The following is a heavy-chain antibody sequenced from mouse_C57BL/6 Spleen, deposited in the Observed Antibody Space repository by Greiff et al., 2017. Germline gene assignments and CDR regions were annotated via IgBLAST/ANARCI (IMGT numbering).Heavy chain of an antibody. J-gene: IGHJ2*01. CDR2: IYPGGGYT. CDR1: GYTFTNYW. Sequence: VQLQQSGAELVRPGTSVKMSCKASGYTFTNYWIGWAKQRPGHGLAWIGDIYPGGGYTNYNEKFKGKATLTADKSSSTAYMQFSSLTSEDSAIYYCARGNPEYYFDDWGKGTTLTVSS. CDR3: ARGNPEYYFDD. V-gene: IGHV1-63*01.